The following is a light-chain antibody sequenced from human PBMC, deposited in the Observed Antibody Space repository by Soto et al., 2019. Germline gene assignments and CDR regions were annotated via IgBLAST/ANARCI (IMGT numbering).Light chain of an antibody. J-gene: IGKJ1*01. CDR3: QQYNNFWT. V-gene: IGKV1-5*01. CDR2: DAS. Sequence: DIQMIQSPSTLSASVGDRVTITCRASQSISSWLAWYQQKPGKAPRLLIYDASYLERGVPSRFSGSGSGTEFTLTISDLHPDDLATYYCQQYNNFWTFGPGTKVEI. CDR1: QSISSW.